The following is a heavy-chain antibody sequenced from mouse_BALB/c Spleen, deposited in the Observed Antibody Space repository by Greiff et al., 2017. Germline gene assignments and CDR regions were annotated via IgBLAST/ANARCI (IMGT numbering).Heavy chain of an antibody. CDR2: ISYDGSN. J-gene: IGHJ4*01. CDR1: GYSITSGYY. D-gene: IGHD1-1*01. V-gene: IGHV3-6*02. CDR3: AREPSQFITTVVATKNAMDY. Sequence: ESGPGLVKPSQSLSLTCSVTGYSITSGYYWNWIRQFPGNKLEWMGYISYDGSNNYNPSLKNRISITRDTSKNQFFLKLNSVTTEDTATYYCAREPSQFITTVVATKNAMDYWGQGTSVTVSS.